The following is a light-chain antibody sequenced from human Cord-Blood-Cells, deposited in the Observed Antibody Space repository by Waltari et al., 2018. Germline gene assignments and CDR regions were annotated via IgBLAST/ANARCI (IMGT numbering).Light chain of an antibody. CDR3: AAWDDSLNGPV. V-gene: IGLV1-44*01. CDR2: SNT. J-gene: IGLJ2*01. CDR1: SSNIGSNT. Sequence: QSVLTQPPSASGTPGQRVTISCSGSSSNIGSNTVNWYQQLPGTAPNLLIYSNTPRPSGVPDRFSGSKSGTSASLAISGLQSEDEADYYCAAWDDSLNGPVFGGGTKLTVL.